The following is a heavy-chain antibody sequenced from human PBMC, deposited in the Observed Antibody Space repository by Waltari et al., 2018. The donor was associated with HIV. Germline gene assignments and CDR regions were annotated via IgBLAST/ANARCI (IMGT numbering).Heavy chain of an antibody. V-gene: IGHV3-21*03. Sequence: EVQLVESGGGLVKPGGSLRLSCAASGFTFSTYNMNWVRQAQGKGVVWFSSISSVGSYMYYPDSCKGRFTISRDNAKNSLYLQMNSLRAEDTAVYYCAGGGYDYAWGTYRPFDYWGQGTLVTVSS. CDR2: ISSVGSYM. D-gene: IGHD3-16*02. J-gene: IGHJ4*02. CDR1: GFTFSTYN. CDR3: AGGGYDYAWGTYRPFDY.